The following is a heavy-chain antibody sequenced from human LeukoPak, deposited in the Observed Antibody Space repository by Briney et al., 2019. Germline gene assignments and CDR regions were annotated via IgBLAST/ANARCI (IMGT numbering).Heavy chain of an antibody. D-gene: IGHD3-9*01. V-gene: IGHV3-7*01. CDR1: GFTFSSYW. CDR2: IKQDGSEK. J-gene: IGHJ3*02. Sequence: GGSLRLSCAASGFTFSSYWMSWIRQAPGKGLEWLANIKQDGSEKYYVDSVKGRFTISRDNAQNSLYLQMNSLRADDTAVYYCARVVRYFGAFDIWGQGTMVTVSS. CDR3: ARVVRYFGAFDI.